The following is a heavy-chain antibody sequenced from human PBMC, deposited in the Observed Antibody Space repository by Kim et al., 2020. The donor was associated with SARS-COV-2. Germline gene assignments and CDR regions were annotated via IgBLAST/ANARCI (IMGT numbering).Heavy chain of an antibody. Sequence: AASVTGRFTISRDNAKNSLYRQMNSLRAEETAVYYCARAYSSGWAYFDYWGQGTLVTVSS. D-gene: IGHD6-19*01. V-gene: IGHV3-21*01. CDR3: ARAYSSGWAYFDY. J-gene: IGHJ4*02.